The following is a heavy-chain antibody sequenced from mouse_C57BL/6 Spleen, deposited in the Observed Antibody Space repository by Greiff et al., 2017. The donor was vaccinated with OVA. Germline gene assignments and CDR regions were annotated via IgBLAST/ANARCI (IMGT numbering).Heavy chain of an antibody. CDR3: ARSDSSGYGWFAY. CDR2: ISSGGSYT. V-gene: IGHV5-6*02. J-gene: IGHJ3*01. Sequence: EVKLEESGGDLVKPGGSLKLSCAASGFTFSSYGMSWVRQTPDKRLEWVATISSGGSYTYYPDSVKGRFTISRDNAKNTLYLQMSSLKSEDTAMYYCARSDSSGYGWFAYWGQGTLVTVSA. D-gene: IGHD3-2*02. CDR1: GFTFSSYG.